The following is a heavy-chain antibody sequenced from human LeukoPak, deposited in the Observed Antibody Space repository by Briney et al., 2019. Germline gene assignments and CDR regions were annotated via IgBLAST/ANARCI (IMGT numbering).Heavy chain of an antibody. J-gene: IGHJ4*02. CDR3: AKDPTGYYYDSSGYLIPDY. CDR2: IRYDGSNK. D-gene: IGHD3-22*01. Sequence: GGSLRLSYAASGFTFSSYGMHWVRQAPGKGLEWVAFIRYDGSNKYYADSVKGRFTISRDNSKNTLYLQMNSLRAEDTAVYYCAKDPTGYYYDSSGYLIPDYWGQGTLVTVSS. CDR1: GFTFSSYG. V-gene: IGHV3-30*02.